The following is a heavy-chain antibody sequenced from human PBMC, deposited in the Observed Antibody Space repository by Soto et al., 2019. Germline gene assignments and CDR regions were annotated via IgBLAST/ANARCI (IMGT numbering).Heavy chain of an antibody. V-gene: IGHV4-34*01. J-gene: IGHJ5*02. D-gene: IGHD3-3*01. CDR2: INHSGST. CDR3: ARWDTYYDFWSGYENWFDP. Sequence: PSETLSLTCAVYGGSFSGYYWSWIRQPPGKGLEWIGEINHSGSTNYNPSLKSRVTISVDTSKNQFSLKLSSVTAADTAMYYCARWDTYYDFWSGYENWFDPWGQGTLVTVSS. CDR1: GGSFSGYY.